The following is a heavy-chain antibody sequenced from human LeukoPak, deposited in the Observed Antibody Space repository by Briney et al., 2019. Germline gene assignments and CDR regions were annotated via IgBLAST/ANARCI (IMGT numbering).Heavy chain of an antibody. CDR1: GGSISTSSYY. Sequence: SETLSLTCTVSGGSISTSSYYWGWVRQPPGKGLEWIGYVDHTGSTKFNPSLNGRVSISRDTSNNFFSLRLRSVTAADTAVYFCARGRVSSSTWYSTYYYFFYMDFWGKGTTVTVSS. V-gene: IGHV4-61*03. J-gene: IGHJ6*03. CDR3: ARGRVSSSTWYSTYYYFFYMDF. CDR2: VDHTGST. D-gene: IGHD4-11*01.